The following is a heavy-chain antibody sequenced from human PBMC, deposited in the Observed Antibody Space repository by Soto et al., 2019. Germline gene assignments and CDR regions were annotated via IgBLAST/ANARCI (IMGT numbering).Heavy chain of an antibody. V-gene: IGHV4-34*01. Sequence: SETLSVTCAVYGGSFSGYYWSWIRQPPGKGLEWIGEINHSGSTNYNPSLKSRVTISVDTSKNQFSLKLSSVTAADTAVYYCARGLRITMVRGVIGAFDYWGQGTLVTVSS. CDR1: GGSFSGYY. D-gene: IGHD3-10*01. J-gene: IGHJ4*02. CDR2: INHSGST. CDR3: ARGLRITMVRGVIGAFDY.